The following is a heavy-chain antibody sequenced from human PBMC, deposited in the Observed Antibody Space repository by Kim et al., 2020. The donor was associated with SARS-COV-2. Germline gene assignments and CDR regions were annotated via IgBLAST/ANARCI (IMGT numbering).Heavy chain of an antibody. V-gene: IGHV3-74*01. CDR2: RT. Sequence: RTSYADSKNGRFTISRDNGKSTLYLQMNRLRAEDPDVYYCARDLCVVAYWGQGTLVTVSS. D-gene: IGHD2-15*01. CDR3: ARDLCVVAY. J-gene: IGHJ1*01.